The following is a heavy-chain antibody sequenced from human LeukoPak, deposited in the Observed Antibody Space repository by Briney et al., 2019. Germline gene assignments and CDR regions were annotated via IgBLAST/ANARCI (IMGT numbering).Heavy chain of an antibody. V-gene: IGHV1-3*01. J-gene: IGHJ3*02. D-gene: IGHD6-19*01. CDR2: INAGNGNT. CDR1: GYTFTSYA. CDR3: ARDEGMGSEQWLVQDAFDI. Sequence: GASVKVSCKASGYTFTSYAMHWVRQAPGQRLEWMGWINAGNGNTKYSQKLQGRVTMTTDTSTSTAYMELRSLRSDDTAVYYCARDEGMGSEQWLVQDAFDIWGQGTMVTVSS.